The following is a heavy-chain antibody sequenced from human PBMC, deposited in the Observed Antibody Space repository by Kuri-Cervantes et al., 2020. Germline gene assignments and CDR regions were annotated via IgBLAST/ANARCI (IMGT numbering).Heavy chain of an antibody. V-gene: IGHV1-58*01. CDR1: GFTFTSSA. CDR3: ATAYGSGSYYNWRDSKYYYYYGMDV. CDR2: IVVGSGNT. Sequence: SVKVSCKASGFTFTSSAVQWVRQARGQRLEWIGWIVVGSGNTNYAQKFQERVTITRDMSTSTAYMELSSLRSEDTAVYYCATAYGSGSYYNWRDSKYYYYYGMDVWGQGTTVTVSS. D-gene: IGHD3-10*01. J-gene: IGHJ6*02.